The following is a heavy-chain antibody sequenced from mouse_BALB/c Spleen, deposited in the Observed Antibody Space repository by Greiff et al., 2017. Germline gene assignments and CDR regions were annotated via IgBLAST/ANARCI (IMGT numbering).Heavy chain of an antibody. CDR3: ARHEGYYFDY. V-gene: IGHV5-12-2*01. CDR1: GFTFSSYT. CDR2: ISNGGGST. Sequence: EVKLVESGGGLVQPGGSLKLSCAASGFTFSSYTMSWVRQTPEKRLEWVAYISNGGGSTYYPDTVKGRFTISRDNAKNTLYLQMSSLKSEDTAMYYCARHEGYYFDYWGQGTTLTVSS. J-gene: IGHJ2*01.